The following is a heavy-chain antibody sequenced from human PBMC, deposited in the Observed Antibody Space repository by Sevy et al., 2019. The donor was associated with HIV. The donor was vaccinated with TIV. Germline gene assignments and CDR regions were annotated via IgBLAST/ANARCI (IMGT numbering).Heavy chain of an antibody. CDR3: ARDGYSGSSGMDV. V-gene: IGHV1-2*02. CDR2: INPNSGGT. CDR1: GYTFTGYY. J-gene: IGHJ6*02. D-gene: IGHD5-12*01. Sequence: ASVKVSCKASGYTFTGYYMHWVRQAPGQGLERMGWINPNSGGTNYAQKFQGRVTMTRDTSISTAYMELSRLRSDDMAVYYCARDGYSGSSGMDVWGQGTTVTVSS.